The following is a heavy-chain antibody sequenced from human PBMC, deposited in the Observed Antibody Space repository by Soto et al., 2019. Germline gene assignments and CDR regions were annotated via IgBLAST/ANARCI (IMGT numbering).Heavy chain of an antibody. CDR1: GFNFSVSS. Sequence: EVQLVESGGGLVQPGGSVKLSCAASGFNFSVSSMHWVRQASGKGLEWVGRIRSKAKDYATAYAESVKGRFAISRDDLKNTMYLQMSSLRTEDTVMYYCAIEGAGFGQWGQGTLVTVSS. J-gene: IGHJ4*02. CDR3: AIEGAGFGQ. D-gene: IGHD1-26*01. V-gene: IGHV3-73*01. CDR2: IRSKAKDYAT.